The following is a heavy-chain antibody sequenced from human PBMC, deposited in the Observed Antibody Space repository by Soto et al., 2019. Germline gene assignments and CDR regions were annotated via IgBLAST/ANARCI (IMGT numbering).Heavy chain of an antibody. V-gene: IGHV3-53*01. J-gene: IGHJ4*02. D-gene: IGHD2-21*02. CDR1: GFTVSSNY. CDR3: ARPATGVTAIDY. CDR2: IYSGGST. Sequence: VQLVESGGGVVQPGRSLRLSCAASGFTVSSNYMSWVRQAPGKGLEWVSVIYSGGSTYYADSVKGRFTISRDNSKNTLYLQMNSLGAEDTAVYYCARPATGVTAIDYWGQGTLVTVSS.